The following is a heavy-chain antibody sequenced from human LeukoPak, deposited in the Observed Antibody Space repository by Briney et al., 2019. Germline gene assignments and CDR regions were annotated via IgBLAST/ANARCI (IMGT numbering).Heavy chain of an antibody. Sequence: SETLSLTCTVSGGSISSSSNHWGWLRQRPGKGLEWFGSIHYSGSTYYNPSLKSRVTISVDTSKNPLSLKLSSVTAADTAVYYCARGGDSYGRLPDYWGQGTLVTVSS. CDR1: GGSISSSSNH. D-gene: IGHD5-18*01. CDR2: IHYSGST. CDR3: ARGGDSYGRLPDY. V-gene: IGHV4-39*01. J-gene: IGHJ4*02.